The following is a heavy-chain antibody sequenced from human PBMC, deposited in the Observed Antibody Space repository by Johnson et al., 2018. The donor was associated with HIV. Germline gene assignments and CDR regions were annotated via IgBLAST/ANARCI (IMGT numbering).Heavy chain of an antibody. D-gene: IGHD6-6*01. CDR1: GFTFSDYY. CDR3: ATLKGPRLHIAARRPDAFDI. J-gene: IGHJ3*02. V-gene: IGHV3-11*04. Sequence: QVHLVESGGGLVQPGGSLRLSCAASGFTFSDYYMSWIRQAPGKGLEWVSYISSSGSTIYYADSVQGRFTISRDNAKNSLYLQMNSLRAEDTAVYYCATLKGPRLHIAARRPDAFDIWGQGTMVTVSS. CDR2: ISSSGSTI.